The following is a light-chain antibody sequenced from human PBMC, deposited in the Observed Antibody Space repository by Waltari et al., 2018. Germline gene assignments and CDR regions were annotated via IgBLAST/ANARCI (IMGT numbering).Light chain of an antibody. J-gene: IGLJ1*01. CDR3: QVWDSGSDHYV. Sequence: SYVLTQPPSVSVAPGQTARISCDGNNIGSKNVHWYQQKPGQAPVLVVYDDGDRPSGIPERFSCSNAGNTATLTFSRVDAGDEADYYCQVWDSGSDHYVFGTVTKVTVL. CDR2: DDG. V-gene: IGLV3-21*02. CDR1: NIGSKN.